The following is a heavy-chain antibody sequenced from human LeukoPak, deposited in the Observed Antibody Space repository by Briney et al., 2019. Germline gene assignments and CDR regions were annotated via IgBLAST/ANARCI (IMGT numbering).Heavy chain of an antibody. Sequence: SETLSLTCTVSGGSIRSSSYYWGWIRQPPGKGLEWIGRIDNSGSTSYNPSLNSRVTISVDTSKNQFSLKLSSVTATDTAVYYCATHPYSNGNNDYNMDVWGQGTTVTVSS. V-gene: IGHV4-39*01. D-gene: IGHD6-19*01. CDR3: ATHPYSNGNNDYNMDV. CDR2: IDNSGST. CDR1: GGSIRSSSYY. J-gene: IGHJ6*03.